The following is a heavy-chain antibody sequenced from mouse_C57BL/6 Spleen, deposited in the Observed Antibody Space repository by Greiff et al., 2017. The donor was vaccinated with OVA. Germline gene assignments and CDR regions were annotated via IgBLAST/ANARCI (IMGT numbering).Heavy chain of an antibody. Sequence: VQLKQSVAELVRPWASVKLSCTASGFNLKNTYMHWVKQRPEQGLEWIGRIDPANGNTKHAPKFLGKATITADTSSNTANLQLSRLTSEDTASCYGARWDWYFDVWGTGTTVTVSS. J-gene: IGHJ1*03. CDR3: ARWDWYFDV. CDR1: GFNLKNTY. CDR2: IDPANGNT. V-gene: IGHV14-3*01.